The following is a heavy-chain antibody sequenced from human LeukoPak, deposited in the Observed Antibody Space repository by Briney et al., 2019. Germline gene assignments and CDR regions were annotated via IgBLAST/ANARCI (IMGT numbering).Heavy chain of an antibody. CDR3: ARDIRSGDYRRYYGMDV. CDR2: IYTSGST. V-gene: IGHV4-4*07. Sequence: PSETLSLTCTVSRGSISSYYWSWIRQPAGKGLEWIGRIYTSGSTNYNPSLKSRVTMSVDTSKNQFSLKLSSVTAADTAVYYCARDIRSGDYRRYYGMDVWGQGTTVTVSS. CDR1: RGSISSYY. D-gene: IGHD4-17*01. J-gene: IGHJ6*02.